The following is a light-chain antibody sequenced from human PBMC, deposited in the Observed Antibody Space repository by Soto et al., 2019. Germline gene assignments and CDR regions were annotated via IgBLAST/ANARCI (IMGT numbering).Light chain of an antibody. V-gene: IGLV2-14*01. CDR1: SSDVGGHNY. CDR3: SSYTSSNTVV. J-gene: IGLJ1*01. Sequence: QSALTQPASVSGSPGLSITISCTGTSSDVGGHNYVSWYQQYPGKAPKLMIYEVSNRPSGVSNRFSGSKSGNTASLTISGLQAEDEADYYCSSYTSSNTVVFGTGTKVTVL. CDR2: EVS.